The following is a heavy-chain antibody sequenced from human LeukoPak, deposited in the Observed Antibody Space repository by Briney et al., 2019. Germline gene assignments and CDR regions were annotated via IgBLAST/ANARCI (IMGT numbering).Heavy chain of an antibody. Sequence: GGSLRLYCVASEFTFGSYWMTWVRQAPGKGLELVANINQDGRKEHYVDSVKGRFTISRDNAKNFLYLQMNSLRAEDTAVYYCARDSSPYCGDDCYFDAFDLWGQGTMVTVSS. J-gene: IGHJ3*01. CDR3: ARDSSPYCGDDCYFDAFDL. CDR1: EFTFGSYW. CDR2: INQDGRKE. D-gene: IGHD2-21*02. V-gene: IGHV3-7*03.